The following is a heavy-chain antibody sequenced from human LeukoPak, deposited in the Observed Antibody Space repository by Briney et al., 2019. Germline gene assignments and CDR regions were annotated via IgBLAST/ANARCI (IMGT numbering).Heavy chain of an antibody. CDR2: MNPNSGNT. Sequence: ASVKVSCKASGYTFTSYDINWVRQATGQGLEWMGWMNPNSGNTGYAQKFQGRVTMTRNTSITTAYMELRSLRSEDTAVYYCARARRLLWFGELLYLWFDPWGQGTLVTVSS. J-gene: IGHJ5*02. CDR1: GYTFTSYD. CDR3: ARARRLLWFGELLYLWFDP. D-gene: IGHD3-10*01. V-gene: IGHV1-8*02.